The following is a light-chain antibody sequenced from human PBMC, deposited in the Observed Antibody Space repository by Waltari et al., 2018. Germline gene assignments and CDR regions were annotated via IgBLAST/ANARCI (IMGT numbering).Light chain of an antibody. Sequence: QSVLTQPPSVSGAPGQRVTISCTGSGSTIGAGSDSPWDRQLPGKAPTRLSYGTNTRPLGVPDRFFGSQSGTSASLAIVGLQADDEADYYCQSYDTSLSVVFGGGTKLTVL. J-gene: IGLJ2*01. CDR1: GSTIGAGSD. CDR2: GTN. V-gene: IGLV1-40*01. CDR3: QSYDTSLSVV.